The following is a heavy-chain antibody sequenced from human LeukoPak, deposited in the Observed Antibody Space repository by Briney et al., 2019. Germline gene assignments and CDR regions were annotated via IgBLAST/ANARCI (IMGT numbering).Heavy chain of an antibody. Sequence: PGGSLRLSCADSGFTFSESYMTWISQAPGKGLEMVSYIRHTGDSVYYVDSVKGRFTISRDNAKNSRYLQMNSLGAENTAVYYCARASVNYYDSSGYWAFDYWGQGTLVTVSS. V-gene: IGHV3-11*04. CDR2: IRHTGDSV. CDR1: GFTFSESY. CDR3: ARASVNYYDSSGYWAFDY. J-gene: IGHJ4*02. D-gene: IGHD3-22*01.